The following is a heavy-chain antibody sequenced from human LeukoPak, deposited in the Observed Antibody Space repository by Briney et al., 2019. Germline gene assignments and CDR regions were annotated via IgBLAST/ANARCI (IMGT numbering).Heavy chain of an antibody. J-gene: IGHJ4*02. V-gene: IGHV3-23*01. D-gene: IGHD3-16*02. CDR1: GFTFSSYG. CDR3: AKEDGYYDYGWGSYRPLYFDY. CDR2: ISGSGGST. Sequence: GGTLRLFCAASGFTFSSYGMSWVRQAPGKGLECVSAISGSGGSTSYAESVKRRFTISRDNSKNTLYLQMNSLRAEDTAVYYCAKEDGYYDYGWGSYRPLYFDYWGQGTLVTVSS.